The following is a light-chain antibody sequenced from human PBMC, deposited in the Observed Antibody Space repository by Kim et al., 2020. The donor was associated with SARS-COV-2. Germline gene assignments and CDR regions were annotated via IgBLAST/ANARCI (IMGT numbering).Light chain of an antibody. CDR1: KLGDKY. Sequence: VSPGQTASINCSGDKLGDKYACWYQQKPGQSPVLVIYQDSKRPSGIPERFSGSNSGNTATLTISGTQAMDEADYYCQAWDSSTAVFGTGTKVTVL. J-gene: IGLJ1*01. CDR3: QAWDSSTAV. V-gene: IGLV3-1*01. CDR2: QDS.